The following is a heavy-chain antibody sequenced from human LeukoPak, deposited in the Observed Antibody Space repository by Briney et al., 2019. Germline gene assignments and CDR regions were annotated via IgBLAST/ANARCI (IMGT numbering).Heavy chain of an antibody. V-gene: IGHV1-69*04. D-gene: IGHD5-24*01. CDR3: ARVGWLQGYDY. CDR2: IIPILGIA. CDR1: GGTFSIYA. J-gene: IGHJ4*02. Sequence: ASVKVSFKASGGTFSIYAISWVRQAPGQGLEWMGRIIPILGIANYAQKFQGRVTITADKSTSTAYMELSSLRSEDTAVYYCARVGWLQGYDYWGQGTLVTVPS.